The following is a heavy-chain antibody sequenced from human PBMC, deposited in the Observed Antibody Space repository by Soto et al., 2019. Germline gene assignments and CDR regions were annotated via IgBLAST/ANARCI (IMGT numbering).Heavy chain of an antibody. CDR3: ARGSYYDSSGYYGP. Sequence: TLSLTCAVSGGSISSGGYYWSWIRQPPGKGLEWIGYMYHSGSTYYNPSLKSRVTISVDTSKNQFSLKLSSVTAADTAVYYCARGSYYDSSGYYGPWGQGTLVTVSS. D-gene: IGHD3-22*01. CDR2: MYHSGST. CDR1: GGSISSGGYY. V-gene: IGHV4-30-2*05. J-gene: IGHJ5*02.